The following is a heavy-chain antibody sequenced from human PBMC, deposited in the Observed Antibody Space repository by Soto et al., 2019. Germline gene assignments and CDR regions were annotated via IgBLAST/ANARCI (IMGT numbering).Heavy chain of an antibody. CDR3: TRESASCGGHCHLPY. CDR2: INAGNGDS. V-gene: IGHV1-3*01. J-gene: IGHJ4*02. D-gene: IGHD2-21*02. CDR1: GFTFTSYT. Sequence: QVQLVQSGAEVKKPGASVNISCKSSGFTFTSYTFHWVRQAPGQRLEWMGWINAGNGDSQFSQRFQDRVTFTRDPSASTVAMELTSLTSEDTAVYFCTRESASCGGHCHLPYWGQGTLVTVSS.